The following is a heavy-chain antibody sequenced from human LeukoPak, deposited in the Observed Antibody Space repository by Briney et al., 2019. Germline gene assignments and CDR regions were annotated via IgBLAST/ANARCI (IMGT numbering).Heavy chain of an antibody. D-gene: IGHD2-2*01. CDR2: ISSNGGST. Sequence: GGSLRLSCAASGFTFSSYAMHWVRQAPGKGLEYVSAISSNGGSTYYANSVKGRFTISRDNSKNTLYLQMSSLRAEDMAVYYCARDLVVTSGYWGQGTLVTVSS. V-gene: IGHV3-64*01. J-gene: IGHJ4*02. CDR1: GFTFSSYA. CDR3: ARDLVVTSGY.